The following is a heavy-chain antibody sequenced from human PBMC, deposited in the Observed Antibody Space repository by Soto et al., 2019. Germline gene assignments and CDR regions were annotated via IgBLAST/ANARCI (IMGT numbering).Heavy chain of an antibody. CDR3: AKDQRLIAVAGHFDY. J-gene: IGHJ4*02. Sequence: PGGSLRLSCAASGFTFSSYAISWVRQAPGKGLEWVSAISGSGGSTYYADSVKGRFTISRDNSKNTLYLQMNSLRAEDTAVYYCAKDQRLIAVAGHFDYWGQGTLVTVSS. V-gene: IGHV3-23*01. D-gene: IGHD6-19*01. CDR2: ISGSGGST. CDR1: GFTFSSYA.